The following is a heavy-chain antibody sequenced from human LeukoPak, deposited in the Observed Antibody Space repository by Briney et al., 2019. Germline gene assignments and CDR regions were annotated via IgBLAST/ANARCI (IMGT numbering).Heavy chain of an antibody. Sequence: SETLSLTCTVSGGSISSYYWGWIRQPPGKGLEWIGSIYYSGSTYYNPSLKSRVTISVDTSKNQFSLKLSSVTAADTAVYYCARAHRDYYDSSGYILDWGQGTLVTVSS. CDR3: ARAHRDYYDSSGYILD. J-gene: IGHJ4*02. V-gene: IGHV4-39*07. CDR2: IYYSGST. CDR1: GGSISSYY. D-gene: IGHD3-22*01.